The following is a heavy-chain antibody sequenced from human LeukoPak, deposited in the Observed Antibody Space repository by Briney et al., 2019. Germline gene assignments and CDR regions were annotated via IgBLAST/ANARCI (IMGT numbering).Heavy chain of an antibody. CDR1: GFTFNDYY. V-gene: IGHV3-53*01. CDR2: IYSGGST. J-gene: IGHJ6*02. CDR3: ARELAAAGTRNYGMDV. D-gene: IGHD6-13*01. Sequence: PGGSLRLSCAASGFTFNDYYMSWVRQAPGKGLEWVSVIYSGGSTYYADSVKGRFTISRDNSKNTLYLQMNSLRAEDTAVYYCARELAAAGTRNYGMDVWGQGTTVTVSS.